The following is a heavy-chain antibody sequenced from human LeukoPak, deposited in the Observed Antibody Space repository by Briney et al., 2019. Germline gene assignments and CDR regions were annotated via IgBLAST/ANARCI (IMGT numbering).Heavy chain of an antibody. Sequence: ASVKVSCKASGYTFTSYGISWVRQAPGRGLEWMGWISAYNGNTNYAQKLQGRVTMTTDTSTSTAYMELRSLRSDDTAVYYCARNGLTTGAKSYYYYMDVWGKGTTVTVSS. CDR2: ISAYNGNT. V-gene: IGHV1-18*01. CDR3: ARNGLTTGAKSYYYYMDV. CDR1: GYTFTSYG. J-gene: IGHJ6*03. D-gene: IGHD1-1*01.